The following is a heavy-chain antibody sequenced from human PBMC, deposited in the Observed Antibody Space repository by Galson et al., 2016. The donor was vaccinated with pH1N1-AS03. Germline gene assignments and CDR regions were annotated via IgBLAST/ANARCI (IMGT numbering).Heavy chain of an antibody. CDR2: IYGGGDT. V-gene: IGHV3-53*01. CDR3: AREPWGSTQGEY. D-gene: IGHD3-16*01. J-gene: IGHJ4*02. CDR1: GFTVNNNY. Sequence: FLRLSCAASGFTVNNNYMSWVRQAPGKGLEWVSVIYGGGDTFYADSVKGRFTISRDNSKNTVYLQMNSLGVEDTAVYYCAREPWGSTQGEYWGQGTLVTVSS.